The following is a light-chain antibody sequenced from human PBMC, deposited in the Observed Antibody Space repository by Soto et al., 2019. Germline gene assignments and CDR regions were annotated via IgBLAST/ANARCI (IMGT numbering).Light chain of an antibody. CDR2: DVN. Sequence: QSVLTQPRSVSGSPGQSVTISCTGTSSDVGGYNYVSWYQQHPGKAPKLMIYDVNKRPSGVPDRFSGSKSGNTASLTISGLQAEDEADYYCCSYAGSRWVFGGGTQLTVL. V-gene: IGLV2-11*01. CDR3: CSYAGSRWV. CDR1: SSDVGGYNY. J-gene: IGLJ3*02.